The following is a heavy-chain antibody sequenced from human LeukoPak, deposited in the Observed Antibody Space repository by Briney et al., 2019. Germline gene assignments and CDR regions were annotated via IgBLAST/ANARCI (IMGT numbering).Heavy chain of an antibody. CDR3: ARDRYNWNYPDY. Sequence: GGSLRLSCAASGFTFSSYEMNWVRQAPGKGLEWVSYISTTGSSIYYADSVKGRFTISRDNVKNLLYLQMNSLRAEDTAVYYCARDRYNWNYPDYWGQGTLVTVSS. V-gene: IGHV3-48*03. J-gene: IGHJ4*02. CDR2: ISTTGSSI. CDR1: GFTFSSYE. D-gene: IGHD1-20*01.